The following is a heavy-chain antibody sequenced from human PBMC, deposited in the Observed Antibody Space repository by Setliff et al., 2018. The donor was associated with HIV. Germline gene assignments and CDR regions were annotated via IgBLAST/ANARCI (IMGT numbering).Heavy chain of an antibody. D-gene: IGHD6-19*01. Sequence: SETLSLTCTVSGASIGRRSDGWGWIRQPPGTGLEWIGTIYYSGSTYYTPSRKSRATISVDMSKNHFSLRLLSVTAADTAVYYCIIAYSSGWLAPLGFDSWGQGTLVTVSS. CDR2: IYYSGST. J-gene: IGHJ4*02. CDR1: GASIGRRSDG. CDR3: IIAYSSGWLAPLGFDS. V-gene: IGHV4-39*01.